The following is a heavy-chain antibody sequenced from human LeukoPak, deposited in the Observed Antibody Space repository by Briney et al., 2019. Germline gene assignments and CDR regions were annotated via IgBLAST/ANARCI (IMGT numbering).Heavy chain of an antibody. Sequence: PSETLSLTCAVYGGSFSGYYWSWLRQPPGKGLEWIGEINHSGSTNFNPSLKSRVTISVDTSKNQFSLKLSSVTAADTAVYYYARVPYCGGDRYSPRFDYWGQGTLVTVSS. CDR2: INHSGST. J-gene: IGHJ4*02. CDR1: GGSFSGYY. CDR3: ARVPYCGGDRYSPRFDY. D-gene: IGHD2-21*02. V-gene: IGHV4-34*01.